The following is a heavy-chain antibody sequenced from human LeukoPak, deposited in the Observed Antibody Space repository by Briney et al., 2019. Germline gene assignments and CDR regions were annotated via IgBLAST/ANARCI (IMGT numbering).Heavy chain of an antibody. CDR2: INPNSGDT. J-gene: IGHJ4*02. CDR1: GCTFTGYH. V-gene: IGHV1-2*06. D-gene: IGHD2-2*01. CDR3: ARDYCSSTSCLFDY. Sequence: VKVSCKASGCTFTGYHLHWVRQAPGHGLEWMGRINPNSGDTIYAQKFQGRVTMTRDTSISTAYMELSRLRSDDTAVYYCARDYCSSTSCLFDYWGQGTLVTVSS.